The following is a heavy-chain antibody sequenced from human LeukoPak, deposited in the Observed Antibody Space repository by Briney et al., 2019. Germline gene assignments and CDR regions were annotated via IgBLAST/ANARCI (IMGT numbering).Heavy chain of an antibody. CDR3: ARVTTDYGDYGSGIYYYYYGMDV. Sequence: SETLSLTCAVYGGSFSGYYWSWIRQPPGKGLEWIGEINHSGSTNYNPSLKSRVTISVDTSKNQFSLKLSSVTAADTAVYYCARVTTDYGDYGSGIYYYYYGMDVWGQGTTVTVSS. CDR1: GGSFSGYY. J-gene: IGHJ6*02. D-gene: IGHD4-17*01. CDR2: INHSGST. V-gene: IGHV4-34*01.